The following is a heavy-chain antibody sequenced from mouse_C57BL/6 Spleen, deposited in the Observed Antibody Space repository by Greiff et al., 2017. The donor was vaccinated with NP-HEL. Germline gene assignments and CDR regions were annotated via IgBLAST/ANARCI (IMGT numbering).Heavy chain of an antibody. Sequence: VQLKESGPELVKPGASVKIPCKASGYTFTDYNMDWVKQSHGKSLEWIGDINPNNGGTIYNQKFKGKATLTVDKSSSTAYMELRSLTSEDTAVYYCARLGYYGSGAYWGQGTLVTVSA. V-gene: IGHV1-18*01. CDR2: INPNNGGT. J-gene: IGHJ3*01. CDR3: ARLGYYGSGAY. D-gene: IGHD1-1*01. CDR1: GYTFTDYN.